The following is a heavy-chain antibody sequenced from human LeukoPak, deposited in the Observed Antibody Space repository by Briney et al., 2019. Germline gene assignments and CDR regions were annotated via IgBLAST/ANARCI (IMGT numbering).Heavy chain of an antibody. D-gene: IGHD1-26*01. V-gene: IGHV7-4-1*02. CDR2: INTNTGNP. CDR1: GYTFTSYA. Sequence: ASVKVSCKASGYTFTSYAMNWVRQATGQGLEWMGWINTNTGNPMYAQGFTGRFVFSLDTSVSTAYLQISSLKAEDTAVYYCARGPGIVGAGGAFNIWGQGTMVTVSS. J-gene: IGHJ3*02. CDR3: ARGPGIVGAGGAFNI.